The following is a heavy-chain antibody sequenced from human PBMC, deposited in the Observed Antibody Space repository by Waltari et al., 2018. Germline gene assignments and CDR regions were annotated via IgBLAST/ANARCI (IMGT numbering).Heavy chain of an antibody. Sequence: EVQLVESGGGLVQPGGSLRLSXAASGFTFSXXWMSWVRQAPGKGLEWVANIKQDGSEKYYVDSVKGRFTISRXNAKNSLYLQMNSLRXXDTAVYXCARDTLDYWGQGTLXXVSS. CDR1: GFTFSXXW. CDR3: ARDTLDY. V-gene: IGHV3-7*01. CDR2: IKQDGSEK. J-gene: IGHJ4*02.